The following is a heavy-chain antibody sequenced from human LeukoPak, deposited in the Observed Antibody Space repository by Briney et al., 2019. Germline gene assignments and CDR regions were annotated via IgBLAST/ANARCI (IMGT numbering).Heavy chain of an antibody. CDR1: GVSFSSSSYY. CDR2: IYLSGRT. J-gene: IGHJ4*02. V-gene: IGHV4-39*01. Sequence: PSETLSLTCTVSGVSFSSSSYYWGWIRQPPGKGLEWIGSIYLSGRTNYTPSLKSRATISVDTSKNQFSLKLSSVPAADTAVYYCARLEGIAAAGYWGQGTLVTVSS. D-gene: IGHD6-13*01. CDR3: ARLEGIAAAGY.